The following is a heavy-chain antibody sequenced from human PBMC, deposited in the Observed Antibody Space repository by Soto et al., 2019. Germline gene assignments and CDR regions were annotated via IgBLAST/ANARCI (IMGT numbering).Heavy chain of an antibody. D-gene: IGHD3-3*01. CDR3: AKGLGFWSGYDGYFDY. Sequence: GGSLRLSCAASGFTFSSYAMSWVRQAPGKGLEWVSAISGSGGSTYYADSVKGRFTISRDNSKNTLYLQMNSLRAEDTAVYYCAKGLGFWSGYDGYFDYWGQGTLVTVSS. CDR1: GFTFSSYA. CDR2: ISGSGGST. V-gene: IGHV3-23*01. J-gene: IGHJ4*02.